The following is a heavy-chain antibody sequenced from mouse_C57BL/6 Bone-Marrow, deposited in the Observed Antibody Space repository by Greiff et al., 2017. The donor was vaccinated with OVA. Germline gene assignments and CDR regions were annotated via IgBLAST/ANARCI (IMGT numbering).Heavy chain of an antibody. D-gene: IGHD1-1*01. Sequence: VQLQQPGAELVRPGTSVKLSCKASGYTFTSYWMHWVKQRPGQGLEWIGVIDPSDSYTNYNQKFKGKATLTVDTSSSTAYMQLSSLTSEDSAVYYRAPRDYYGRGYFDVWGTGTTVTVSS. CDR3: APRDYYGRGYFDV. V-gene: IGHV1-59*01. CDR2: IDPSDSYT. CDR1: GYTFTSYW. J-gene: IGHJ1*03.